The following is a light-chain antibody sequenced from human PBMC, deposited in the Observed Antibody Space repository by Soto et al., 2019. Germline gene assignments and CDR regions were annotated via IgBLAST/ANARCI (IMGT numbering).Light chain of an antibody. CDR3: AAWGDSLSGFYV. CDR2: RNN. CDR1: SSNIGSNY. Sequence: SVLSQPPSASGTPGQRVTISCSGSSSNIGSNYVYWYQQLPGTAPKLLIYRNNQRPSGVPDRFSGSKSGTSASLAISGLRSEDEADYYCAAWGDSLSGFYVFGTGTKVTVL. J-gene: IGLJ1*01. V-gene: IGLV1-47*01.